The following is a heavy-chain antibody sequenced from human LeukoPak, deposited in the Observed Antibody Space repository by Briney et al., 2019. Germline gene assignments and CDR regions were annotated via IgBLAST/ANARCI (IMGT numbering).Heavy chain of an antibody. CDR2: INHSGST. CDR1: GGSFSGYY. J-gene: IGHJ4*02. Sequence: SETLSLTCAVYGGSFSGYYWSWIRQPPGKGLEWIGEINHSGSTYYNPSLKSRVTISVDTSKNQFSLKLSSVTAADTAVYYCARVAGYDFWSGYYPHLDPNDYWGQGTLVTVSS. CDR3: ARVAGYDFWSGYYPHLDPNDY. D-gene: IGHD3-3*01. V-gene: IGHV4-34*09.